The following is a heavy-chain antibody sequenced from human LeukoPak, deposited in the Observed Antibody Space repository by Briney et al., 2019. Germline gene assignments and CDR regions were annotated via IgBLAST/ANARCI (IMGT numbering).Heavy chain of an antibody. J-gene: IGHJ6*02. D-gene: IGHD3-3*01. Sequence: PTETLSLTCTVSGGSISSGGYYWSWIRQHPGKGLEWIGYIYYSGSTYYNPSLKSRVTISVDTSKNQFSLKLSSVTAADTAVYYCSRFLEWLYYGMDVWGQGTTVTVSS. CDR1: GGSISSGGYY. CDR3: SRFLEWLYYGMDV. CDR2: IYYSGST. V-gene: IGHV4-31*03.